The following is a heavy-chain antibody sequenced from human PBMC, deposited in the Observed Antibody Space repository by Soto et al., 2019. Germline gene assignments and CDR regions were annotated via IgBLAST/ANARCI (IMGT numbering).Heavy chain of an antibody. CDR2: ISGSGGST. J-gene: IGHJ4*02. V-gene: IGHV3-23*01. Sequence: EVQLLESGGGLVQPGGSLRLSCAASGFTFSSYAMSWVRQAPGKGLEWVSAISGSGGSTYYADSVQGRFTISRDNSKNTLYLKMNSLRAEDTAVYYCAKGGAMVRGVTLYWGQGTLVTVSS. CDR3: AKGGAMVRGVTLY. CDR1: GFTFSSYA. D-gene: IGHD3-10*01.